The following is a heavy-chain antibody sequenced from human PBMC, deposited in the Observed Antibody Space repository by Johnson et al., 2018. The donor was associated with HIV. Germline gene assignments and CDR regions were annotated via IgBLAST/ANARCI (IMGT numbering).Heavy chain of an antibody. D-gene: IGHD1-7*01. Sequence: QMQLVESGGGLVKPGGSLRLSCAAPGLTFSDYYMTWIRQAPGKGLDWVAVISYDGSNKYYADSVKGRFTISRDNSTSTLYLQMNRLRAEDTAVYYCARRGNYLADAFDIWGQGTMVTVSS. CDR2: ISYDGSNK. J-gene: IGHJ3*02. CDR3: ARRGNYLADAFDI. CDR1: GLTFSDYY. V-gene: IGHV3-30-3*01.